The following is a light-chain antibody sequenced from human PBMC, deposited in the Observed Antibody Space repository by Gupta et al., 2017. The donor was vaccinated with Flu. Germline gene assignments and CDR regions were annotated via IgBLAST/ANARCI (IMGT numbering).Light chain of an antibody. CDR3: RSVTTTSTYML. Sequence: CSGCGRETGANNYVHWYQQRPGKDPVLLICDVTDRASGISYRFSGSRSGDTATLTITEVRADDEADYYCRSVTTTSTYMLFGGGTKLTVL. CDR2: DVT. CDR1: GRETGANNY. J-gene: IGLJ2*01. V-gene: IGLV2-14*03.